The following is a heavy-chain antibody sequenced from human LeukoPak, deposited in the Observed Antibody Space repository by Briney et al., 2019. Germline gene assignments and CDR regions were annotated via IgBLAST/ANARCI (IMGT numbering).Heavy chain of an antibody. CDR1: GGSFSGYY. Sequence: SETLSLTCAVYGGSFSGYYWSWIRQPPGKGLEWIGEINHSGSTNYNPSLKSRVTISVDTSKNQFSLKLSSVTAADTAVYYCASGYSCYNRIFDYWGQGTLVTVSS. V-gene: IGHV4-34*01. D-gene: IGHD5-12*01. CDR3: ASGYSCYNRIFDY. CDR2: INHSGST. J-gene: IGHJ4*02.